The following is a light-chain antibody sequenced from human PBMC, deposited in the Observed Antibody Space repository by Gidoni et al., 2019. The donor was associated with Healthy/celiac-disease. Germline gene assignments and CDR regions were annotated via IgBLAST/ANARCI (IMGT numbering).Light chain of an antibody. J-gene: IGLJ2*01. CDR3: QVWDSSSDHPGV. Sequence: SYVLTQPPSVSVAPGKTARITCGGNNIGSKSVHWYQQKPGQPPVLVVYDDSDRPSGIPERFSGSNSGNTATLTISRGEAGDEADYYCQVWDSSSDHPGVFGGGTKLTVL. CDR1: NIGSKS. V-gene: IGLV3-21*03. CDR2: DDS.